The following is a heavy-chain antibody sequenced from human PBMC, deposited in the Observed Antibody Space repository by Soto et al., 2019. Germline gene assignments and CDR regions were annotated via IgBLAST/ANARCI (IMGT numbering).Heavy chain of an antibody. CDR3: AKVSTTHTFGPLDP. Sequence: GGSLRLSCAASGFTFDDYGMHWVRQAPGKGLEWVSGISWNSGSIGYADSVKGRFIISRDNAKNSLYLQMNNLRPEDTAFCFCAKVSTTHTFGPLDPWGQGTLVTVSS. CDR1: GFTFDDYG. J-gene: IGHJ5*02. V-gene: IGHV3-9*01. CDR2: ISWNSGSI. D-gene: IGHD1-1*01.